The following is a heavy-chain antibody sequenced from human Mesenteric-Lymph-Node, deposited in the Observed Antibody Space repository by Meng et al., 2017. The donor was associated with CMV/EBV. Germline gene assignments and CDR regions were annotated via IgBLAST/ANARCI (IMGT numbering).Heavy chain of an antibody. D-gene: IGHD2-8*01. J-gene: IGHJ4*02. V-gene: IGHV4-61*01. CDR3: ASHSVNGDYFDY. CDR1: GGSVSSGSYY. CDR2: IYYSGST. Sequence: CTVSGGSVSSGSYYWSWIRQPPGKGLEWIGYIYYSGSTNYNPSLKSRVTISVDTSKNQFSLKLSSVTAADTAVYYCASHSVNGDYFDYWGQGILVTVSS.